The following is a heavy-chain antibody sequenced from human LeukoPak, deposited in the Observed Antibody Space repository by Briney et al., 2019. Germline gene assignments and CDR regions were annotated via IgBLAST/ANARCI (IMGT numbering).Heavy chain of an antibody. CDR2: ISSSSYI. Sequence: PGGSLRLSCAASGFTFSSYTMNWVRQAPGKGLEWVSSISSSSYIFYADSVKGRFTISRDNAKNSLYLQMNSLRAEDTAVYYCARDPNYDSSGYPFDYWGQGTLVTVSS. V-gene: IGHV3-21*01. J-gene: IGHJ4*02. CDR3: ARDPNYDSSGYPFDY. CDR1: GFTFSSYT. D-gene: IGHD3-22*01.